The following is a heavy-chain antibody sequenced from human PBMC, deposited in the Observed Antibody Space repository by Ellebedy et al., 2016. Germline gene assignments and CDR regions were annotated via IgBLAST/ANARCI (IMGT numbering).Heavy chain of an antibody. CDR3: AKAKGIAVAYYYYGMDV. CDR2: ISGSGGST. CDR1: GFTFSSYA. V-gene: IGHV3-23*01. D-gene: IGHD6-19*01. Sequence: GGSLRLXXAASGFTFSSYAMSWVRQAPGKGLEWVSAISGSGGSTYYADSVKGRFTISRDNSKNTLYLQMNSLRAEDTAVYYCAKAKGIAVAYYYYGMDVWGQGTTVTVSS. J-gene: IGHJ6*02.